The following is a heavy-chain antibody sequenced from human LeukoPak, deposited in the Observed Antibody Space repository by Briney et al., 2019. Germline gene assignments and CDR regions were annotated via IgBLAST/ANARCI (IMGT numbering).Heavy chain of an antibody. J-gene: IGHJ4*02. D-gene: IGHD5-18*01. CDR3: ASTASRDAGDN. CDR2: IYYSGST. V-gene: IGHV4-31*03. Sequence: SETLSLTCTVSGGSISSGGYYWSWLRQHPGKGLEWIGYIYYSGSTYYNPSLKSRVTISVDTSKNQFSLKLSSVTAADTAVYYCASTASRDAGDNWGQGTLVTVSS. CDR1: GGSISSGGYY.